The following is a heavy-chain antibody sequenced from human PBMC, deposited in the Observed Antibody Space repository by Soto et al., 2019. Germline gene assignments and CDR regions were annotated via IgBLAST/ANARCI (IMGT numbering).Heavy chain of an antibody. J-gene: IGHJ5*02. D-gene: IGHD6-6*01. V-gene: IGHV4-30-4*08. CDR3: ARERPDGARLDP. Sequence: PSETLSLTCNVSGGSIDRSNYYWDWLRHPPGKGLEWIGYIYYSGSTYYSPSLKSRVTISVDTSKNQFSLKLSSVTAADTAVYYCARERPDGARLDPWGQGTLVTVSS. CDR1: GGSIDRSNYY. CDR2: IYYSGST.